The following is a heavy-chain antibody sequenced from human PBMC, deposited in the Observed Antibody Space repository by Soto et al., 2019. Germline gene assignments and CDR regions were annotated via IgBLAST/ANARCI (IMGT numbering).Heavy chain of an antibody. D-gene: IGHD1-7*01. V-gene: IGHV4-31*03. J-gene: IGHJ4*02. Sequence: SSETLSLTCTVSGGSISSGGYYWSWIRQHPGKGLEWIGYIYYSGSTYYNLSLKSRVTISVDTSKIQFSLKLSSVTAADTAVYYCARGKWNYGLGIDYWGQGTLVTVSS. CDR2: IYYSGST. CDR1: GGSISSGGYY. CDR3: ARGKWNYGLGIDY.